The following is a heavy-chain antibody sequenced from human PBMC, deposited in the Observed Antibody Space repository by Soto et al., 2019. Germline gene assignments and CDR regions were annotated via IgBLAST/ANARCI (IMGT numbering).Heavy chain of an antibody. D-gene: IGHD6-19*01. CDR1: GGTFSSYA. J-gene: IGHJ6*02. CDR3: ARDLGSSGWYDPYYYGMDV. CDR2: ISYDGSNK. Sequence: PVGSLRLSCAASGGTFSSYAMHWIRKTQGKGLEWVAVISYDGSNKYYADSVKGRFTISRDNSKNTLYLQMNSLRAEDTAVHYCARDLGSSGWYDPYYYGMDVWGQGTTVTVSS. V-gene: IGHV3-30-3*01.